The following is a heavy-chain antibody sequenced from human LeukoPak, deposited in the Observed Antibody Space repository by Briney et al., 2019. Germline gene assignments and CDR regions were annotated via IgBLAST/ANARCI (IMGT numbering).Heavy chain of an antibody. CDR3: AKDSPMITFGGVIVHDAFDI. Sequence: GGSLRLSCAASGFTFSSYAMSWVRQAPGKGLEWVSAISGSGGSTYYADSVKDRFTISRDNSKNTLYLQMNSLRAEDTAVYYCAKDSPMITFGGVIVHDAFDIWGQGTMVTVSS. J-gene: IGHJ3*02. D-gene: IGHD3-16*02. V-gene: IGHV3-23*01. CDR2: ISGSGGST. CDR1: GFTFSSYA.